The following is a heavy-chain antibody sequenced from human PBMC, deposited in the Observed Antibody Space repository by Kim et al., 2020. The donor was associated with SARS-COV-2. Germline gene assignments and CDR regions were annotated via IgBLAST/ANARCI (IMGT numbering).Heavy chain of an antibody. J-gene: IGHJ6*02. D-gene: IGHD5-12*01. Sequence: GGSLRLSCAASGFTFSSYGMHWVRQAPGKGLEWVAVISYDGSNKYYADSVKGRFTISRDNSKNTLYLQMNSLRDEDTAVYYCAREKCSGYEGRCYYYGMDVWGQGTTVTVSS. CDR1: GFTFSSYG. CDR2: ISYDGSNK. V-gene: IGHV3-33*05. CDR3: AREKCSGYEGRCYYYGMDV.